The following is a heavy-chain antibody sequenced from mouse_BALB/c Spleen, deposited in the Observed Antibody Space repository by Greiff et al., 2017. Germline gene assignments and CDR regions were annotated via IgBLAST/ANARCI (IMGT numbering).Heavy chain of an antibody. J-gene: IGHJ4*01. Sequence: EVMLVESGGGLVKLGGSLKLSCAASGFTFSSYYMSWVRQTPEKRLELVAAINSNGGSTYYPDTVKGRFTISRDNAKNTLYLQMSSLKSEDTALYYCARGGGSYYYAMDYWGQGTSVTVSS. V-gene: IGHV5-6-2*01. D-gene: IGHD1-1*02. CDR2: INSNGGST. CDR3: ARGGGSYYYAMDY. CDR1: GFTFSSYY.